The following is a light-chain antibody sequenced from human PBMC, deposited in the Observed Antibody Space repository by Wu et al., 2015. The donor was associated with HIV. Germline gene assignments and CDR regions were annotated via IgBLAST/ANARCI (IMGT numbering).Light chain of an antibody. Sequence: EIVLIQSPATLSLSPGERATLSCRASQSVSSYLAWYQQKPGQAPRLLIYDASNRATGIPARFSGSGSGTDFTLTISSLEPEDFAVYYCQQRSNRLTFGGGTKVEIK. CDR1: QSVSSY. CDR3: QQRSNRLT. CDR2: DAS. V-gene: IGKV3-11*01. J-gene: IGKJ4*01.